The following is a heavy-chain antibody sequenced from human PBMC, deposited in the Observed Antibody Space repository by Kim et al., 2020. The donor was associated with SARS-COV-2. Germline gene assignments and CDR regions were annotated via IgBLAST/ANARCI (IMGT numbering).Heavy chain of an antibody. CDR1: GYTFTSYA. D-gene: IGHD6-13*01. Sequence: ASVKVSCKASGYTFTSYAMNWVRQAPGQGLEWMGWINTNTGNPTYAQGFTGRFVFSLDTSVSTAYLQISSLKAEDTAVYYCARKIAAAGIWNWFDPWGQGTLVTVSS. J-gene: IGHJ5*02. CDR3: ARKIAAAGIWNWFDP. CDR2: INTNTGNP. V-gene: IGHV7-4-1*02.